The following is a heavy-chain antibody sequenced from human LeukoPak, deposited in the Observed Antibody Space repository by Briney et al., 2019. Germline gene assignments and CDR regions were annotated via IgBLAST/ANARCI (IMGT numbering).Heavy chain of an antibody. D-gene: IGHD3-3*01. CDR2: IYTSGST. J-gene: IGHJ6*03. CDR1: GGSISSYY. V-gene: IGHV4-4*07. Sequence: SETLSLTCTVSGGSISSYYWSWIRQPAGKGLEWIGRIYTSGSTNYNPSLKSRVTMSVDTSKNQFSLKLSSVTAADTAVYYCARIGDFWSGPPYYYYMDVWGKGTTVTVSS. CDR3: ARIGDFWSGPPYYYYMDV.